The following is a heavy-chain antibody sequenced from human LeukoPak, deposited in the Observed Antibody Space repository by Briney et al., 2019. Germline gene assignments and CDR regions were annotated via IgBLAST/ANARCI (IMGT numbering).Heavy chain of an antibody. Sequence: GGSLRLSCAVSAFTFSSYAMTWVRQAPGKGLEWVSTISDNGGSTYYTDSVKGRFTISRDNSQNTLYLQMSSLRADDTAVYYCAKRSSDFWSGYSHDAFDIWGQGTMVTVSS. J-gene: IGHJ3*02. D-gene: IGHD3-3*01. V-gene: IGHV3-23*01. CDR1: AFTFSSYA. CDR2: ISDNGGST. CDR3: AKRSSDFWSGYSHDAFDI.